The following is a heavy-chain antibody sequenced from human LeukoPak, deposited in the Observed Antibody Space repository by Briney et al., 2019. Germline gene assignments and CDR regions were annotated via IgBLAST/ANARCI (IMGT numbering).Heavy chain of an antibody. Sequence: SGGSLRLSCAASGFTFISYPMTWVRQAPGKGPEWVSFISDSGGITYYADSVKGRFTISRDNSKNTLYLQMNSLRAEDTAVYYCAKNTQYSGYYDCWGQGTLVAVSS. CDR2: ISDSGGIT. V-gene: IGHV3-23*01. D-gene: IGHD6-6*01. J-gene: IGHJ4*02. CDR1: GFTFISYP. CDR3: AKNTQYSGYYDC.